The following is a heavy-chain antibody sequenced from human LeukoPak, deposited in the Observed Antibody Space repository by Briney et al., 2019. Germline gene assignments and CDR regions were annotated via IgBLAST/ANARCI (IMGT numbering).Heavy chain of an antibody. Sequence: SETLSLTCAVSGGSISSSNWWSLVRQAPGKGMGWIGEISHSGSSNYNPSLKSRVTISVDKSKNQFSLKLTSVTAADTAVYYCARDGYYYDSSGYYKFDYWGQGTLVTVSS. J-gene: IGHJ4*02. V-gene: IGHV4-4*02. CDR2: ISHSGSS. D-gene: IGHD3-22*01. CDR3: ARDGYYYDSSGYYKFDY. CDR1: GGSISSSNW.